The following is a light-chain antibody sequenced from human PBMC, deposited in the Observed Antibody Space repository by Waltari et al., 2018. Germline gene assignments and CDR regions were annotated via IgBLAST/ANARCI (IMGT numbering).Light chain of an antibody. CDR2: SNN. Sequence: QSVLTQPPSASGTPGQRVTISCSGSSSNIGSKPVNWYQQLPGTAPKLLIYSNNQRPSGVPDRFSGSKSGTSASLAISGLQSEDEADYYCAAWDDSLNGPVFGGGTKLTVL. J-gene: IGLJ3*02. CDR1: SSNIGSKP. V-gene: IGLV1-44*01. CDR3: AAWDDSLNGPV.